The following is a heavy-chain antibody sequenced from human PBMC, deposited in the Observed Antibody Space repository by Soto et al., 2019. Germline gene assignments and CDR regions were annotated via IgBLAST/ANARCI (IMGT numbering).Heavy chain of an antibody. V-gene: IGHV4-39*01. CDR3: ASLWGYYYGSGSPNWFDP. Sequence: QLQLQESGPGLVKPSETLSLTCTVSGGSISSSSYYWGWIRQPPGKGLEWIGSIYYSGSTYYNPSLKSRVTISVDTSKNQFSLKLSSVTAPDTAVYYCASLWGYYYGSGSPNWFDPWGQGTLVTVSS. D-gene: IGHD3-10*01. CDR1: GGSISSSSYY. CDR2: IYYSGST. J-gene: IGHJ5*02.